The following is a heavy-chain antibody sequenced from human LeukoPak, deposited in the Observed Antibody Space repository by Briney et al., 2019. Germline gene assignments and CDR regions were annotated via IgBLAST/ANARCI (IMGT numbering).Heavy chain of an antibody. CDR2: ISAYNGNT. V-gene: IGHV1-18*01. CDR3: ARDRKIRDGNNHALGY. D-gene: IGHD5-24*01. CDR1: GYTFTSYG. Sequence: ASVKVSCKASGYTFTSYGISWVRQAPGQGLEWMGWISAYNGNTNYAQKLQGRVTMTTDTSTSTTYMELRSLRSDDTAVYYCARDRKIRDGNNHALGYWGHGTLVTVSS. J-gene: IGHJ4*01.